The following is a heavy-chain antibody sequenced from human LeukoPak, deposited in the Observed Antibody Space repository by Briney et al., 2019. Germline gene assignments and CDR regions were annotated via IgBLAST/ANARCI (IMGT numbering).Heavy chain of an antibody. Sequence: GGSLRLSCAASGFTFSSYAMSWVRQAPGKGLEWVSAISGSGGSTYYADSVKGRFTISRDNSKNTLYLQMNSLRAEDTAAYYCAKVGLGGDYEGYLDYWGQGTLVTVSS. CDR1: GFTFSSYA. V-gene: IGHV3-23*01. CDR3: AKVGLGGDYEGYLDY. D-gene: IGHD4-17*01. CDR2: ISGSGGST. J-gene: IGHJ4*02.